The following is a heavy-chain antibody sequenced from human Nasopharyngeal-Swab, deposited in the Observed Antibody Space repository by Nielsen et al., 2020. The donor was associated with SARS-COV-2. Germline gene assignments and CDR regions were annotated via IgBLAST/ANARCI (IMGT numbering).Heavy chain of an antibody. CDR3: ASGAEDYDSSGYYPYFYY. V-gene: IGHV1-69*10. CDR2: IISILGIA. J-gene: IGHJ4*02. Sequence: WVRQAPGQGLEWMGGIISILGIANYAQKFQGRVTITADKSTSTAYMELSSLRSEDTAVYYCASGAEDYDSSGYYPYFYYWGQGTLVTVSS. D-gene: IGHD3-22*01.